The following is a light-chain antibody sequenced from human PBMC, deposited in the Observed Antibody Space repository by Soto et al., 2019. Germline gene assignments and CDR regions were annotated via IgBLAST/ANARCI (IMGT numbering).Light chain of an antibody. Sequence: QSALTQPRSVSGSPGQSVTISCTRTSSDVGGYNYVSWYQQHPGKAPKLMIYEVTKRPSGVPDRFSGSKSGNTASLTISGLQAEDEADYYCCSYAGSDTDVFGGGTKLTVL. CDR1: SSDVGGYNY. CDR2: EVT. V-gene: IGLV2-11*01. CDR3: CSYAGSDTDV. J-gene: IGLJ2*01.